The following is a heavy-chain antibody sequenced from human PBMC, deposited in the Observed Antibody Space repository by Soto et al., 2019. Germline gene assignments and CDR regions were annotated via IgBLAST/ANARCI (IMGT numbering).Heavy chain of an antibody. CDR2: ISGSGGST. D-gene: IGHD1-1*01. V-gene: IGHV3-23*01. Sequence: PGGSLRLSCAASGFTFSSYAMSWVRQAPGKGLEWVSAISGSGGSTYYADSVKGRFTISRDNSKNTLYLQMNSLRAEDTAVYYSAKISWFTNLYYSYGMDVWGQGTTVTVSS. CDR3: AKISWFTNLYYSYGMDV. CDR1: GFTFSSYA. J-gene: IGHJ6*02.